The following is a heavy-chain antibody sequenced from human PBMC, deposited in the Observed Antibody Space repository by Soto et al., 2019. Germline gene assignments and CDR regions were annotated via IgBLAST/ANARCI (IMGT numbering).Heavy chain of an antibody. J-gene: IGHJ4*02. CDR3: ASPDSSGYYWGLDY. Sequence: QVQLVESGGGVVQPGRSLRLSCAASGFTFSSYGMHWVRQAPGKGLEWVALIWYDGSNKYYADSVKGRFTISRDNSKNTLYLQMNSLRAEDTAVYYCASPDSSGYYWGLDYWGQGTLVTVSS. D-gene: IGHD3-22*01. CDR1: GFTFSSYG. V-gene: IGHV3-33*01. CDR2: IWYDGSNK.